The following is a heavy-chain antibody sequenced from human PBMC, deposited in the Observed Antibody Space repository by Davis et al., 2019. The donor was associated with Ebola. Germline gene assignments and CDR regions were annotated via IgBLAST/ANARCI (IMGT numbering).Heavy chain of an antibody. J-gene: IGHJ4*02. D-gene: IGHD3-10*01. CDR1: GFTVSGNY. V-gene: IGHV3-53*01. CDR2: IYGGGST. CDR3: TRVSDYYWGY. Sequence: GESLKISCAASGFTVSGNYMSWVRQAPGKGLAWVSFIYGGGSTYYADSVKGRFTISRDNSKNTLYLQMNSLRAEDTAVYYCTRVSDYYWGYWGQGTLVTVSS.